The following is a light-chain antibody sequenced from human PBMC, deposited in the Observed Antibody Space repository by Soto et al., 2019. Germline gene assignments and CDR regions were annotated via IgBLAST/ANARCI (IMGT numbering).Light chain of an antibody. J-gene: IGLJ1*01. CDR3: AVWDDSLSAYV. CDR2: TND. Sequence: QSVLTQPPSVSAASGQKVTISCSGSNSNIGNNYVSWYQQVPGTAPKLLIYTNDQRPSGVPDRFSGSKSGTSASLAISGLRSEDEGDYYCAVWDDSLSAYVFGTGTKLTVL. CDR1: NSNIGNNY. V-gene: IGLV1-47*02.